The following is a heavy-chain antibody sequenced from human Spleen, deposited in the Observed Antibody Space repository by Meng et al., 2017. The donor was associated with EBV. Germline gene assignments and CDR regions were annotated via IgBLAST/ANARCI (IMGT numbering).Heavy chain of an antibody. Sequence: QVQPQQWGAGLLKPPGPLSLPCAVYGASFSGYYWSWIRQPPGKGLEWIGKINHSGSTNYNPSLKSRVTISVDTSKNQFSLKLSSVTAADTAVYYCARAGEEWLEKQVVIGGWFDPWGQGTLVTVSS. J-gene: IGHJ5*02. V-gene: IGHV4-34*01. D-gene: IGHD2-21*01. CDR3: ARAGEEWLEKQVVIGGWFDP. CDR1: GASFSGYY. CDR2: INHSGST.